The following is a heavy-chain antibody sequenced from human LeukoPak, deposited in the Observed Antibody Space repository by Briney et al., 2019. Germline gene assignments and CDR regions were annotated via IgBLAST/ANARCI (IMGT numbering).Heavy chain of an antibody. V-gene: IGHV3-23*01. Sequence: GGSLRPSCAASGFTFSSYAMSWVRQAPGKGLEWVSAISGSGGSTYYADSVKGRFTISRDNSKNTLYLQMNSLRAEDTAVYYCAKEEHDSSGYYSDYWGQGTLVTVSS. CDR2: ISGSGGST. D-gene: IGHD3-22*01. CDR3: AKEEHDSSGYYSDY. CDR1: GFTFSSYA. J-gene: IGHJ4*02.